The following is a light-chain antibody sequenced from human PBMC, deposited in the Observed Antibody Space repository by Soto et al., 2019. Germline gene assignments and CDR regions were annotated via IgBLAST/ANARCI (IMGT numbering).Light chain of an antibody. CDR1: QSVSTN. CDR2: GAS. CDR3: QQYNNWPRT. V-gene: IGKV3-15*01. Sequence: EIVMTQSPATLSVSPGERATLSCRASQSVSTNLAWYPQKPGQAPRLLIYGASTRATGIPARVSGSASGTEVTLTISSLQSEEFAVYYCQQYNNWPRTFGQGTKVDIK. J-gene: IGKJ1*01.